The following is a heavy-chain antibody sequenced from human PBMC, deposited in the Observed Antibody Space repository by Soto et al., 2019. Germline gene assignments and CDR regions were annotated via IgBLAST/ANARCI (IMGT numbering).Heavy chain of an antibody. CDR3: AREVRGYDFWSGYYPSYGMDV. Sequence: PSETLSLTCTVSGGSISSGDYYWSWIRQPPGKGLEWIGYIYYSGSTYYNPSLKSRVTISVDTSKNQFSLKLSSVTAADTAVYYCAREVRGYDFWSGYYPSYGMDVWGQGTTVTVSS. D-gene: IGHD3-3*01. CDR1: GGSISSGDYY. V-gene: IGHV4-30-4*01. CDR2: IYYSGST. J-gene: IGHJ6*02.